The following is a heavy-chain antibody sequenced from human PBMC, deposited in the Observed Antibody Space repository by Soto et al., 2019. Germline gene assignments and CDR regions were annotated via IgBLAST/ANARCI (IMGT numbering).Heavy chain of an antibody. Sequence: GGSLRLSCAASGFTFSNYGMHWVRQAPGKGLEWVAVMSYDGSNKYYVDSVRGRFTISRDNSKNTLYLQMNSLRAEDTAFYYCAKDALRATYYFFYFDYWGQGTQVTVSS. V-gene: IGHV3-30*18. D-gene: IGHD1-26*01. J-gene: IGHJ4*02. CDR2: MSYDGSNK. CDR1: GFTFSNYG. CDR3: AKDALRATYYFFYFDY.